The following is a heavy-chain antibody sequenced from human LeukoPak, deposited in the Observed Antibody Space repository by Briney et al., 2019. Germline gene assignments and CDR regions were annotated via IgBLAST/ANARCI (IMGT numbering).Heavy chain of an antibody. V-gene: IGHV3-7*01. D-gene: IGHD3-10*01. J-gene: IGHJ4*02. CDR2: IKQDGSEK. Sequence: GGSLRLSCAASGFTLSSYWMSWVRQAPGKGLEWVANIKQDGSEKYYVDSVKGRFTISRDNAKNSLYLQMNSLRAEDTAVYYCAREVIYYYGSGSYDLFDYWGQGTLVTVSS. CDR1: GFTLSSYW. CDR3: AREVIYYYGSGSYDLFDY.